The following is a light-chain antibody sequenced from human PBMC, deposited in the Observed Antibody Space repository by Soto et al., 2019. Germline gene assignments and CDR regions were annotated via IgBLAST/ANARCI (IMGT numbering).Light chain of an antibody. CDR2: DVS. J-gene: IGLJ1*01. CDR3: SSYTSSSTRV. V-gene: IGLV2-14*03. CDR1: SSDVGDYY. Sequence: QSVLTQPASVSGSPGQSITISCTGTSSDVGDYYVSWYQQHPGKAPKLMIYDVSNRPSGVSNRFSGSKSGNTASLTISGLQAEDEADYYCSSYTSSSTRVFGTGTKLTVL.